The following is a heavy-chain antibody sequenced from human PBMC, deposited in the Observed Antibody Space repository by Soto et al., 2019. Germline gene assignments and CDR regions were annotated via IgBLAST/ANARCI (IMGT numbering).Heavy chain of an antibody. Sequence: QVQLVQSGAEVKKPGASVKLSCKASGYTFTSYYIHWVRQAPGQGLECLAIINPSGAGPGYAQKFQGRVTMSRDTSTNTVDMELSSLRSEDTAVYYCARASGGYCSGGRFYFDCWGQGTLVTVAS. CDR2: INPSGAGP. V-gene: IGHV1-46*01. J-gene: IGHJ4*02. D-gene: IGHD2-15*01. CDR1: GYTFTSYY. CDR3: ARASGGYCSGGRFYFDC.